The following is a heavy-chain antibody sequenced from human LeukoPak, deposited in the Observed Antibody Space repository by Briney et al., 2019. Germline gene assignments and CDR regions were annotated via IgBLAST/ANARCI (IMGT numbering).Heavy chain of an antibody. CDR2: ISSSSSYI. CDR3: ARHRIPYTAGGMGAFDI. Sequence: GGSLRLSCAASGFTFSSYSMNWVRQAPGKGLEWVSSISSSSSYIYYADSVKGRFTIARDNAKNSLYLQMNSLRAEDTAVYYRARHRIPYTAGGMGAFDIWGQGTMVTVSS. J-gene: IGHJ3*02. D-gene: IGHD5-18*01. CDR1: GFTFSSYS. V-gene: IGHV3-21*01.